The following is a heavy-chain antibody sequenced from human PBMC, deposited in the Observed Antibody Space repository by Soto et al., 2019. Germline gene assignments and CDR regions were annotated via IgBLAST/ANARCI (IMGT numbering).Heavy chain of an antibody. J-gene: IGHJ4*02. D-gene: IGHD1-26*01. CDR3: ARSYGGSYMLSY. CDR2: VNTDGSTT. Sequence: PGGSLRLSCAASGFTFSSYAMSWVRQAPGKGLEWVSRVNTDGSTTNYADSVKGRSTISRDNAKNTLYLQMNSLRAEGTAVYYCARSYGGSYMLSYWGQGTLVTAS. CDR1: GFTFSSYA. V-gene: IGHV3-74*01.